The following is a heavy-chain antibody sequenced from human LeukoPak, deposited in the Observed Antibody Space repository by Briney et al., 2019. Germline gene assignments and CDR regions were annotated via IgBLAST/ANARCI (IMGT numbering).Heavy chain of an antibody. Sequence: GASVKVSCKVSGYTLTELSMFWVRQAPGKGLEWMGSFDPEDGKTVHAQKFQGRVTMTEDTSTDTAYMELSSLRSEDTAVYYCATGYLVTAGLMDVWGQGTTVTVSS. J-gene: IGHJ6*02. CDR1: GYTLTELS. D-gene: IGHD6-13*01. CDR3: ATGYLVTAGLMDV. CDR2: FDPEDGKT. V-gene: IGHV1-24*01.